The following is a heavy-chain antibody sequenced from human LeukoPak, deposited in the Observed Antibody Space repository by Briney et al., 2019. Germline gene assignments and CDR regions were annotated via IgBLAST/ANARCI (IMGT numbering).Heavy chain of an antibody. D-gene: IGHD3-9*01. V-gene: IGHV4-4*07. Sequence: SETLSLTCTGSGGSISSYYWSWIRQPAGKGLEWIGRIYTSGSTNYNPSLKSRVTMSVDTSKNQFSLKLSSVTAADTAVYYCARGFYDILTGNNWFDPWGQGTLVTVSS. CDR3: ARGFYDILTGNNWFDP. CDR1: GGSISSYY. CDR2: IYTSGST. J-gene: IGHJ5*02.